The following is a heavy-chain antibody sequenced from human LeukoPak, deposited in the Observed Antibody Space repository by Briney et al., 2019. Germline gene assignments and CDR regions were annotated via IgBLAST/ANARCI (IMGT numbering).Heavy chain of an antibody. V-gene: IGHV1-2*02. CDR3: ARISRIAVAGHGTWFDP. Sequence: ASVKVSCKASGYTFTGYYMHWVRQAPGQGLEWMGWINPNSGGTNYAQKFQGRVTITTDESTSTAYMELSSLRSEDTAVYYCARISRIAVAGHGTWFDPWGQGTLVTVSS. CDR2: INPNSGGT. D-gene: IGHD6-19*01. J-gene: IGHJ5*02. CDR1: GYTFTGYY.